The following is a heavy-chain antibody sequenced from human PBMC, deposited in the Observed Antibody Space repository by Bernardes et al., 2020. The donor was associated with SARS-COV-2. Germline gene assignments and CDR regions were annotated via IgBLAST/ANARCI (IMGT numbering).Heavy chain of an antibody. J-gene: IGHJ4*02. D-gene: IGHD5-18*01. Sequence: ASMKVSCKASGYTFTSYYMHWVRQAPGQGLEWMGIINPSGGSTSYAQKFQGRVTMTRDTSTSTVYMELSSLRSEDTAVYYCARDLPSEYSYGYVGGIFDYWGQGTLVTISS. CDR3: ARDLPSEYSYGYVGGIFDY. CDR2: INPSGGST. V-gene: IGHV1-46*01. CDR1: GYTFTSYY.